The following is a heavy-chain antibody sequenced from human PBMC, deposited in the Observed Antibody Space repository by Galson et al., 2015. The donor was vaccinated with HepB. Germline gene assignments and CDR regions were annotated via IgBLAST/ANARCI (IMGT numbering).Heavy chain of an antibody. CDR3: VSSGGYNYWEDDFDY. J-gene: IGHJ4*02. D-gene: IGHD5-24*01. CDR1: GFIFSNYA. Sequence: SLRLSCAASGFIFSNYAMSWVRQVPGKGLEWVSTISGSIGSTYYADSVKGRFTIPRDNSQNTLYLHMNSLRAEDTAVYYCVSSGGYNYWEDDFDYWGQGTLVTVSS. V-gene: IGHV3-23*01. CDR2: ISGSIGST.